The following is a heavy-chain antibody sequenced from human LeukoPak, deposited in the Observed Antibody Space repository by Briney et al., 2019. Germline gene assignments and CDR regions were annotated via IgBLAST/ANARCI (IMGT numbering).Heavy chain of an antibody. CDR2: ISSSSDTI. Sequence: GGSLRLSCAASGFTLRSCAMNWVRQAPGKGLEWVSYISSSSDTIHYADSVKGRFTISRDNAKNSLYLQMNSLRVEDTAVYYCARGNIGYCSSTSCYEGDYWGQGTLVTVSS. CDR1: GFTLRSCA. D-gene: IGHD2-2*01. CDR3: ARGNIGYCSSTSCYEGDY. V-gene: IGHV3-48*01. J-gene: IGHJ4*02.